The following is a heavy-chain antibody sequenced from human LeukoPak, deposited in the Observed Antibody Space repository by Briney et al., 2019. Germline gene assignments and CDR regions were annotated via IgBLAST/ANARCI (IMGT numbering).Heavy chain of an antibody. CDR2: IYYSGNT. CDR3: ARQGLRLGESLDY. J-gene: IGHJ4*02. D-gene: IGHD3-16*01. CDR1: GGSISSCY. Sequence: SETLSLTCTVSGGSISSCYWSWIRQPPGKGLDWIGNIYYSGNTKYNPSLKSRVTISVDTSKNLFSLKLSSVTAADTAVYYCARQGLRLGESLDYWGQGTLVTVSS. V-gene: IGHV4-59*08.